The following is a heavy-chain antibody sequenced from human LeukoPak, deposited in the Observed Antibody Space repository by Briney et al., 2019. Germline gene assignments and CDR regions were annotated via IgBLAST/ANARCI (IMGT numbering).Heavy chain of an antibody. CDR3: ATRVTTFLQ. CDR1: NFTFSSYT. D-gene: IGHD4-17*01. Sequence: PGGSLRLSCVGSNFTFSSYTLNWVRQAPGKGLEWLSSISSSGSNIYYAGSVKGRFTISRDNAKTSLFLQMNSLRGEDSAVYYCATRVTTFLQWGQGTLVTVSS. J-gene: IGHJ4*02. CDR2: ISSSGSNI. V-gene: IGHV3-21*01.